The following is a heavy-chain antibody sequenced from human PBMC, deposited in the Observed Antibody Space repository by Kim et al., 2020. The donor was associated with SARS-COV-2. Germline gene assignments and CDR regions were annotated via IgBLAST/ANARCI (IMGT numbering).Heavy chain of an antibody. D-gene: IGHD6-13*01. Sequence: GGSLRLSCAASGFTFSSYSMNWVRQAPGKGLEWVSSISSSSSYIYYADSVKGRFTISRDNAKNSLYLQMNSLRAEDTAVYYCARDPPAAGLYGMDVWGQGTTVTVSS. CDR1: GFTFSSYS. CDR2: ISSSSSYI. V-gene: IGHV3-21*01. CDR3: ARDPPAAGLYGMDV. J-gene: IGHJ6*02.